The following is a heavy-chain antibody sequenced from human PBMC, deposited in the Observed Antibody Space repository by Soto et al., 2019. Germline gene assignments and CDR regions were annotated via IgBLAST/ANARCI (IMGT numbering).Heavy chain of an antibody. CDR2: INAGNGNT. Sequence: APVKVSCQASGYTFSTYAMHWVRRAPGQSLEWMGWINAGNGNTKYSQKFQGRVTITGDTSASTAYMELSSRRSEATAVYDCASGRDYGGNSAFDYWGQGTRVTVSS. CDR1: GYTFSTYA. V-gene: IGHV1-3*01. J-gene: IGHJ4*02. CDR3: ASGRDYGGNSAFDY. D-gene: IGHD4-17*01.